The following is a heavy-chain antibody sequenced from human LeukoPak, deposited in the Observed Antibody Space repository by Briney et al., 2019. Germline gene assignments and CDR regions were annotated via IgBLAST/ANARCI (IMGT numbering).Heavy chain of an antibody. CDR2: INWNGGST. CDR1: GFTFDDYG. V-gene: IGHV3-20*04. Sequence: GGSLRLSCAASGFTFDDYGMSWVRQAPGKGLEWVSGINWNGGSTGYADSVKGRFTISRDNAKNSLYLQMNSLRAEDTALYYCASSFCSSTSCALNYFDCWGQGTLVTVSS. CDR3: ASSFCSSTSCALNYFDC. J-gene: IGHJ4*02. D-gene: IGHD2-2*01.